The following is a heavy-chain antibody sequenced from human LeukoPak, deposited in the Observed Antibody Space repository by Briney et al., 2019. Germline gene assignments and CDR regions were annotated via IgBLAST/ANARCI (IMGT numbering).Heavy chain of an antibody. CDR1: GYSFIGYF. V-gene: IGHV1-2*02. J-gene: IGHJ4*02. CDR3: QKENGTVNFPDY. CDR2: FNPKDGYK. D-gene: IGHD1-1*01. Sequence: AASVKVTCETSGYSFIGYFLHWVRQAPGQARDWMGLFNPKDGYKICAQRFQDRVTMKRDTPISTVYMESTRLTNDNPAIYHCQKENGTVNFPDYWGQGTLVLVSS.